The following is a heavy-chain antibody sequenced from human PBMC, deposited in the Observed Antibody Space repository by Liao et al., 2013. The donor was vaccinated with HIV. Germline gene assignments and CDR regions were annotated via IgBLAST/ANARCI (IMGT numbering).Heavy chain of an antibody. D-gene: IGHD2-2*01. Sequence: QVRLQESGPGLVKPSETLSLTCTVSGGSISSYYWSWIRQPPGKGLEWIGRIYTSGSTNYNPSLKSRVTISVDTSKNQFSLKLSSVTAADTAVYYCARVGRVPAAMGGYNWFDPWGQGTLVTVSS. J-gene: IGHJ5*02. V-gene: IGHV4-4*07. CDR1: GGSISSYY. CDR2: IYTSGST. CDR3: ARVGRVPAAMGGYNWFDP.